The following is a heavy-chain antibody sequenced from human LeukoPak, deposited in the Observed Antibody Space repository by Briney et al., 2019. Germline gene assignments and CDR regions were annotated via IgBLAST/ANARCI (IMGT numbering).Heavy chain of an antibody. Sequence: GGSLRLSCAASGFTFELYTINWVRQAPGKGLEWVSAISGSGTFTYYADSVKGRFTVSRVNDKKSVSLQMNSLRVDDTGVYYCARDGDLGPWSDYWGQGVQVTVSS. V-gene: IGHV3-21*01. CDR2: ISGSGTFT. CDR3: ARDGDLGPWSDY. J-gene: IGHJ4*02. CDR1: GFTFELYT. D-gene: IGHD7-27*01.